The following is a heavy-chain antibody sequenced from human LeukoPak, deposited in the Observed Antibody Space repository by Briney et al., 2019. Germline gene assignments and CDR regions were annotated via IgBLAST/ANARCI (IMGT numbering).Heavy chain of an antibody. D-gene: IGHD6-19*01. J-gene: IGHJ4*02. Sequence: PVGSLRMDCAASGLTWGDEAMHRARQVPVKGQDWVSVIYSGGSTYYADSVKGRFTISRDNSKNTLYLQMNRLRGEDTAVYYCARVPYSSGWYFDYWGQGTLVTVSS. CDR3: ARVPYSSGWYFDY. V-gene: IGHV3-53*01. CDR2: IYSGGST. CDR1: GLTWGDEA.